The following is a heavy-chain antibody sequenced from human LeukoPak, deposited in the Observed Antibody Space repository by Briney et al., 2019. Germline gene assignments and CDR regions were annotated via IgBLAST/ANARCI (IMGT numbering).Heavy chain of an antibody. CDR2: ISAYNGNT. V-gene: IGHV1-18*01. J-gene: IGHJ6*02. CDR3: ASQSGSFWSGYYTGIYGMDV. Sequence: ASVKVSCKASGYTFTSYGISWVRQAPGQGLEWMGWISAYNGNTNYAQKLQGRVTMTTDTSTSTAYMELRSLRSDDTAVYYCASQSGSFWSGYYTGIYGMDVWGQGTTVTVSS. D-gene: IGHD3-3*01. CDR1: GYTFTSYG.